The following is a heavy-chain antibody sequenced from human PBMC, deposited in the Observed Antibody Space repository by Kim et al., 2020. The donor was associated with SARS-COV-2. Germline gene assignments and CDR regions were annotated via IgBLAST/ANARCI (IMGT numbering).Heavy chain of an antibody. D-gene: IGHD3-3*01. Sequence: CNPSLQVRVTISVDTSKNQFSLRLTSMTASDTAVYYCARQNLGETYYFDYWGQGTLVTVSS. CDR3: ARQNLGETYYFDY. V-gene: IGHV4-39*01. J-gene: IGHJ4*02.